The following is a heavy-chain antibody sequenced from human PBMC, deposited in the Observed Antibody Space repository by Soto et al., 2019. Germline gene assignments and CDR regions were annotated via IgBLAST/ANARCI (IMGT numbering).Heavy chain of an antibody. V-gene: IGHV5-51*01. CDR3: ARHISEWQQLGGRFDP. CDR1: GYSFTSYW. D-gene: IGHD6-13*01. J-gene: IGHJ5*02. Sequence: GESLKISCKGSGYSFTSYWIGWVRQMPGKGLEWMGIIYPGDSDTRYSPSFQGQVTISADKSISTAYLQWSSLKASDTAMYYCARHISEWQQLGGRFDPWGQRTLVTVYS. CDR2: IYPGDSDT.